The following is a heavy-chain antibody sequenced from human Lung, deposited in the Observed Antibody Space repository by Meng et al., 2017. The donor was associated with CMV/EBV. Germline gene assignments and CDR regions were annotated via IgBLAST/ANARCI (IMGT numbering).Heavy chain of an antibody. J-gene: IGHJ1*01. V-gene: IGHV3-21*01. CDR2: ISSNSNYI. D-gene: IGHD6-13*01. Sequence: GGSLRLXXVASGFSFTTYSMNWVRQAPGKGLEWVSSISSNSNYIYYADSVKGRFTISRDDAKNSLYLQMNSLRDEDTALYFCARDESPIGATGPRRYFPHWGTSTXVPVAS. CDR3: ARDESPIGATGPRRYFPH. CDR1: GFSFTTYS.